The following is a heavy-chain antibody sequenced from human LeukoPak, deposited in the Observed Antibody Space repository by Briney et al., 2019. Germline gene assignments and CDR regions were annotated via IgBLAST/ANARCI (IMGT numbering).Heavy chain of an antibody. Sequence: ASVQVSCKASGYTFTSYGISWVRQAPGQGLEWLGWISGHNGNTNYAQKFQGRVTMTTDTSTTTAYMELRSLRSDDTAVYYCARDVTLIVAAAGYWGQGTLVTVSS. CDR2: ISGHNGNT. D-gene: IGHD3-22*01. V-gene: IGHV1-18*01. J-gene: IGHJ4*02. CDR1: GYTFTSYG. CDR3: ARDVTLIVAAAGY.